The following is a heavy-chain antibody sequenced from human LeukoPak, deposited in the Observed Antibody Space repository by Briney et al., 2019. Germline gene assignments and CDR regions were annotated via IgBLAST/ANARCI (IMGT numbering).Heavy chain of an antibody. J-gene: IGHJ4*02. CDR1: GFTFSNHR. V-gene: IGHV3-7*01. CDR3: ARDLGRVVVAANFDY. D-gene: IGHD2-15*01. Sequence: GGSLRLSCAASGFTFSNHRMIWVRQAPGKGLEWVASIKQDGSEKQYVGSVRGRFTISRDNSKNTLYLQMNSLRAEDTAVYYCARDLGRVVVAANFDYWGQGTLVTVSS. CDR2: IKQDGSEK.